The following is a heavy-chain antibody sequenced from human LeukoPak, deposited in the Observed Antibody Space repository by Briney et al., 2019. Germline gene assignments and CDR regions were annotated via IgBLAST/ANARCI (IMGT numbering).Heavy chain of an antibody. J-gene: IGHJ4*02. CDR3: ARGLDDILTGYYKEFALDY. V-gene: IGHV3-30*02. CDR2: IRYDDTNK. CDR1: GFTFSSYG. Sequence: PGESLRLSCAASGFTFSSYGMHWVRQAPGKGLEWVAFIRYDDTNKYYADSVKGRFTVSRDHSRNTLFLQMNSLRAEDTAVYYCARGLDDILTGYYKEFALDYWGQGTLVTVSS. D-gene: IGHD3-9*01.